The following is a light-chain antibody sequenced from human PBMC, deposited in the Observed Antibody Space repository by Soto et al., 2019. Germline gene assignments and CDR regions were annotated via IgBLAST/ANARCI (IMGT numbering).Light chain of an antibody. CDR3: QQRSNWLSIT. V-gene: IGKV3-11*01. CDR2: DAS. J-gene: IGKJ5*01. CDR1: QSVSSY. Sequence: EIVLTQSPATLSLSPMEIAALSFMASQSVSSYLAWYQQKPGQAPRLLIYDASNRATGIPARFSGSGSGTDFTLTISSLEPEDFAVYYCQQRSNWLSITFGQGTRLEIK.